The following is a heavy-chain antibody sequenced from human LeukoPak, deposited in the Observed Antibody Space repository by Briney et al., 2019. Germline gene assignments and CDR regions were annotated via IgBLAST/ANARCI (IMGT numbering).Heavy chain of an antibody. CDR2: FYTSGTV. D-gene: IGHD2-21*01. CDR1: GVSISSGTFY. CDR3: ARDVADCAGSSGDPTLFYMDV. V-gene: IGHV4-61*02. J-gene: IGHJ6*03. Sequence: SQTLFLTCDVSGVSISSGTFYWIWIRQSAAKRLEWIGRFYTSGTVNYYIALRGSVTISGDKSKNQLSLKLTSVTAADTAVYFCARDVADCAGSSGDPTLFYMDVWGKGTSVIVSS.